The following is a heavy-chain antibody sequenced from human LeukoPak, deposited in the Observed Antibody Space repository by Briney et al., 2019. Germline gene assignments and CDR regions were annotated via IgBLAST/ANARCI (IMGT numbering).Heavy chain of an antibody. V-gene: IGHV3-33*01. D-gene: IGHD3-3*01. Sequence: GGSLRLSCAASGFTFSNYGIVWVRQAPGKGLEWVGVIWYDATKKYYIDSVKGRFTISRDNSKNTVYLQMNSLRVEDTAVYFCARDQRLAVVTWGQGTLVTVSS. CDR3: ARDQRLAVVT. J-gene: IGHJ5*02. CDR1: GFTFSNYG. CDR2: IWYDATKK.